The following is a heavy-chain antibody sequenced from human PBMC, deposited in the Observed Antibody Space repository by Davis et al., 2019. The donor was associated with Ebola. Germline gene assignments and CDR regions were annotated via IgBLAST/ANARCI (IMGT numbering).Heavy chain of an antibody. V-gene: IGHV4-39*07. D-gene: IGHD4-23*01. Sequence: SETLSLTCTVSGGSISSSSYYWGWIRQPPGKGLEWIASMSYSGNSFYNPSLKNRVTISADTSNNQFSLKLSSVTAADTAVYYCATEGPVTPPSDAFDIWGQGTMVTVSS. CDR2: MSYSGNS. J-gene: IGHJ3*02. CDR1: GGSISSSSYY. CDR3: ATEGPVTPPSDAFDI.